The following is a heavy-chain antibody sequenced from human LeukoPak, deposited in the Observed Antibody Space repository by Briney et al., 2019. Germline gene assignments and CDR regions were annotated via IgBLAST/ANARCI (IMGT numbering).Heavy chain of an antibody. V-gene: IGHV3-7*01. CDR1: GSTFSDYW. Sequence: GGSLRLSCTASGSTFSDYWMTWVRQAPGKGPEWVANIKQDGSQRYYADSVRGRFTISRDNGKNSLFLQMNGLRAEDAAVYYCARRGGSSSRRSPIDYWGQGTLVTVSS. D-gene: IGHD6-6*01. CDR3: ARRGGSSSRRSPIDY. CDR2: IKQDGSQR. J-gene: IGHJ4*02.